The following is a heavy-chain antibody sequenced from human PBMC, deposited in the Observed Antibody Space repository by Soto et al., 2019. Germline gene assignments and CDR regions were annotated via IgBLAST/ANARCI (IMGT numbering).Heavy chain of an antibody. CDR2: ISYDGSNK. J-gene: IGHJ4*02. Sequence: GGSLRLSCAASGFTFSSYGMHWVRQAPGKGLEWVAVISYDGSNKYYADSVKGRFTISRDNSKNTLYLQMNSLRAEDTAVYYCASADVVVVAAMDYWGQGTLVTVSS. D-gene: IGHD2-15*01. CDR1: GFTFSSYG. CDR3: ASADVVVVAAMDY. V-gene: IGHV3-30*03.